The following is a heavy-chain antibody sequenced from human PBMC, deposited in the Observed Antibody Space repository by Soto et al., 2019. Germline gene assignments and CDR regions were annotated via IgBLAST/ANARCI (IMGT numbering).Heavy chain of an antibody. CDR3: ARKQGLNV. CDR1: GFTFIGYA. CDR2: ISYDGSNK. V-gene: IGHV3-30-3*01. Sequence: GGSLRLSCAASGFTFIGYAMNWVRQAPGKGLEWVAVISYDGSNKYYADSVTGRFTISRDKSKDSMYLKKNSMRAEDSTVYYCARKQGLNVWAQGTSLTVPQ. J-gene: IGHJ6*01.